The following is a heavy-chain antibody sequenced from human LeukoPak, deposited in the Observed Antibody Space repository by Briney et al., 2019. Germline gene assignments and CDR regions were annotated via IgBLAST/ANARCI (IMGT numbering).Heavy chain of an antibody. CDR2: ISSSSRYI. Sequence: GGSLSLSCAASGFTFSSYSMNWVRQAPGKGLEWVSSISSSSRYIYYADSVKGRFTISRANAKNSLYLQMNSLRAEETAVYYCARERQFDYWGQGTLVTVSS. CDR1: GFTFSSYS. CDR3: ARERQFDY. V-gene: IGHV3-21*01. J-gene: IGHJ4*02.